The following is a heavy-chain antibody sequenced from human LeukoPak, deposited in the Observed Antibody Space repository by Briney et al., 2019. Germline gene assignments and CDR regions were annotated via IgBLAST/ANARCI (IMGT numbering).Heavy chain of an antibody. CDR2: IIPIFGTA. Sequence: ASVKVSCKASGGTFSSYAISWVRQAPGQGLEWMGGIIPIFGTANYAQKFQGGVTITTDESTSTAYMELSSLRSEDTAVYYCARGRGSYLTFDYWGQGTLVTVSS. D-gene: IGHD1-26*01. J-gene: IGHJ4*02. V-gene: IGHV1-69*05. CDR3: ARGRGSYLTFDY. CDR1: GGTFSSYA.